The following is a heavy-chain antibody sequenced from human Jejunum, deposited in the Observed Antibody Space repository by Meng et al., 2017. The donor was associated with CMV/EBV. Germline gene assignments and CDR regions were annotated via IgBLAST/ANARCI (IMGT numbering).Heavy chain of an antibody. CDR1: FSFSNYA. D-gene: IGHD6-19*01. J-gene: IGHJ4*02. CDR3: AKDREGVAVSGQYYFDY. CDR2: ISGSGGIP. Sequence: FSFSNYAMSWVRQVPGKGLEWVSTISGSGGIPFYADSMKGRFTMSRDNSKNTLYLQMYSLRADDTAVYYCAKDREGVAVSGQYYFDYWGQGNLVTVSS. V-gene: IGHV3-23*01.